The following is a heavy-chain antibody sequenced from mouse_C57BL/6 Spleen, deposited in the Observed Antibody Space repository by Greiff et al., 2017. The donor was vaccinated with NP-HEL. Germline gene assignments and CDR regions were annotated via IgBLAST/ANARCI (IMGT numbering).Heavy chain of an antibody. CDR3: ARGGDGNYPYAMDY. Sequence: QVQLKQSGPELVKPGASVKISCKASGYAFSSSWMNWVKQRPGKGLEWIGRIYPGDGDTNYNGKFKGKATLTADKSSSTAYMQLSSLTSEDSAVYFCARGGDGNYPYAMDYWGQGTSVTVSS. V-gene: IGHV1-82*01. CDR1: GYAFSSSW. CDR2: IYPGDGDT. J-gene: IGHJ4*01. D-gene: IGHD2-1*01.